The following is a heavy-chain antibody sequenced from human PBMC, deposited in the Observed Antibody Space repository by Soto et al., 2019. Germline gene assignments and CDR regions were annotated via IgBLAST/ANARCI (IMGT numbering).Heavy chain of an antibody. CDR1: GFTFRSYA. D-gene: IGHD3-10*01. CDR2: ISGSGDIT. J-gene: IGHJ4*02. Sequence: EVQLLESGGGLVQPGGSLRLSCAASGFTFRSYAMSWVRQAPGKGLEWVSIISGSGDITYYADSVKGRFTISRDNSKNTLYVQMNSLRAEDTAMYYCAKESKTTIIRGLMKDYWGQGTLVTVSS. CDR3: AKESKTTIIRGLMKDY. V-gene: IGHV3-23*01.